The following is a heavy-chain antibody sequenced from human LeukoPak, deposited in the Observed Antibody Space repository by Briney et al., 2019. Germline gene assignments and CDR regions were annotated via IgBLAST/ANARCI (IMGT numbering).Heavy chain of an antibody. CDR1: GFTFNNYV. CDR2: ISFGVNDT. CDR3: AKGMIAAQNYYYMDV. Sequence: GGSLRLSCAASGFTFNNYVMSWVRQAPGKGPEWVSGISFGVNDTYYADSVKGRFTISRDNSKNTLYLQMNSLRAEDTAVYYCAKGMIAAQNYYYMDVWGKGTTVTVSS. V-gene: IGHV3-23*01. D-gene: IGHD6-6*01. J-gene: IGHJ6*03.